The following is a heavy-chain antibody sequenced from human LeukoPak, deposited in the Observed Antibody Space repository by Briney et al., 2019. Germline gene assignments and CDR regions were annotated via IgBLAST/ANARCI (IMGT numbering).Heavy chain of an antibody. J-gene: IGHJ4*02. CDR3: ARDRYFDWFFDY. D-gene: IGHD3-9*01. V-gene: IGHV3-21*01. Sequence: GGSLRLSCAASGFTFSSYSMNWVRQAPGKGLEWVSSISSSSSYIYYADSVKGRFTISRDNARNSLYLQMNSLRAEDTAVYYCARDRYFDWFFDYWGQGTLVTVSS. CDR1: GFTFSSYS. CDR2: ISSSSSYI.